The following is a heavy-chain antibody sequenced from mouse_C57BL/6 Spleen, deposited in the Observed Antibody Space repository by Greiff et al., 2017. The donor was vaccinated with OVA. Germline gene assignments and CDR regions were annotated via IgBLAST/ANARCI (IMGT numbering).Heavy chain of an antibody. D-gene: IGHD4-1*01. CDR2: IDPETGGT. CDR3: TENCDWFAG. V-gene: IGHV1-15*01. Sequence: QVQLKESGAELVRPGASVTLSCQASGYSFTDYEMHWVKQTPVHGLEWIGAIDPETGGTAYNQKFKGKAILTADKSSSTAYMELRSLTSDDSAVYYCTENCDWFAGWGQGIFVSVS. CDR1: GYSFTDYE. J-gene: IGHJ3*01.